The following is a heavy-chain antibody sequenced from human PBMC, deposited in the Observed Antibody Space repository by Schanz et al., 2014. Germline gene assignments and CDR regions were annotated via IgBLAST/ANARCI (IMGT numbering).Heavy chain of an antibody. D-gene: IGHD3-9*01. CDR1: GYSFGGYY. V-gene: IGHV1-2*04. CDR2: INPSSGGT. J-gene: IGHJ3*02. CDR3: ARDYYDILTGSPYDTFDI. Sequence: QVQLVQSGAEVKKPGASVKVSCRTSGYSFGGYYIHWVRQAPGQGLEWMGKINPSSGGTDYAQNSQGSVSMNSDTSISTVYLELNRLRSDDTAVYYCARDYYDILTGSPYDTFDIWGQGTMVTVSS.